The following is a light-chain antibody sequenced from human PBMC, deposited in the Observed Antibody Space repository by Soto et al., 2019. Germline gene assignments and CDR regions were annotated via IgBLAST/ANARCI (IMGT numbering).Light chain of an antibody. Sequence: EIVLTQSPAILSLSPGERATLSCRASQSVTKYLAWYQQKPGQAPRLLIYDASSRATGIPARFSGSGSGTDFTLTITGLEPEDFAVYYCQQRSNWPGTFGLGTKVEIK. CDR1: QSVTKY. V-gene: IGKV3-11*01. J-gene: IGKJ1*01. CDR2: DAS. CDR3: QQRSNWPGT.